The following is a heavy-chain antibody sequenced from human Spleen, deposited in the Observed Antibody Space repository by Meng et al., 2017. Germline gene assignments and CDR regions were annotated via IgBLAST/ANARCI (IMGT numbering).Heavy chain of an antibody. V-gene: IGHV4-4*02. D-gene: IGHD6-19*01. CDR3: ASYNSGWPQFDS. CDR2: IYHSGTT. Sequence: VEPEGCGPGLVKPSGTLALTCAVSGGSISSTKWWNWVRQTAGKGLEWIGEIYHSGTTNYNPSLKSRVTMSVDESKNQFSLKLTSVTAADTAVYYCASYNSGWPQFDSWGQGTLVTVSS. J-gene: IGHJ4*02. CDR1: GGSISSTKW.